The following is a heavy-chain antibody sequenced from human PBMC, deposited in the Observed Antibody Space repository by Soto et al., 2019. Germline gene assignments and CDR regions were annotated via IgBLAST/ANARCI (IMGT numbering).Heavy chain of an antibody. CDR2: IIPVFRTS. CDR3: AKDGSWDGGGGKS. Sequence: QVQLVQSGAEVKKPGSSVKVSCSASGVTFSSYAFTWVRQAPGQGLEWMGNIIPVFRTSNYAQRFQGRLTISADESTNTVYMELSSLRSEDTAVYFCAKDGSWDGGGGKSWGQGTLVIVSS. J-gene: IGHJ4*02. D-gene: IGHD3-16*01. CDR1: GVTFSSYA. V-gene: IGHV1-69*18.